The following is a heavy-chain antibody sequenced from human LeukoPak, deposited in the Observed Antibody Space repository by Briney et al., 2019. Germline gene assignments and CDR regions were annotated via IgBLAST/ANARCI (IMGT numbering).Heavy chain of an antibody. Sequence: VASVKVSCKASGYTFTDYYMHWVRQAPGQGLEWMGWMNPNSGGTNYAQKFQGRVTMTRDTSISTAYMDLNSLRSEDMAVYYCAVGDYYYDTRFDYWGQGTLVTVSS. J-gene: IGHJ4*02. CDR3: AVGDYYYDTRFDY. V-gene: IGHV1-2*02. CDR1: GYTFTDYY. D-gene: IGHD3-22*01. CDR2: MNPNSGGT.